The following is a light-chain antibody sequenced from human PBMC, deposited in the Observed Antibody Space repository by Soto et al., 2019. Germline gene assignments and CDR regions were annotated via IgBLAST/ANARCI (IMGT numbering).Light chain of an antibody. V-gene: IGLV2-23*01. CDR2: EGS. CDR3: CSYAGSSTLYVV. Sequence: QYALTQPASVSGSPGQSITISCTGTSSDVGSYNLVSWYQQHPGKAPKLMIYEGSKRPSGVSNRFSGSKSGNTASLTISGLQAEDEADYYCCSYAGSSTLYVVFGGGTKVTVL. CDR1: SSDVGSYNL. J-gene: IGLJ2*01.